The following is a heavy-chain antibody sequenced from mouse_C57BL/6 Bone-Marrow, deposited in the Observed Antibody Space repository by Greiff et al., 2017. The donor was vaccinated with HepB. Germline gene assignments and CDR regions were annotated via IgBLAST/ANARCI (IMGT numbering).Heavy chain of an antibody. J-gene: IGHJ4*01. V-gene: IGHV5-4*01. Sequence: EVQVVESGGGLVKPGGSLKLSCAASGFTFSSYAMSWVRQTPEKRLEWVATISDGGSYTYYPDNVKGRFTISRDNAKNNLYLQMSQLQSEDTAMYYCARGDYYGIFYAMDYWGQGTSVTVSA. CDR2: ISDGGSYT. CDR3: ARGDYYGIFYAMDY. CDR1: GFTFSSYA. D-gene: IGHD2-1*01.